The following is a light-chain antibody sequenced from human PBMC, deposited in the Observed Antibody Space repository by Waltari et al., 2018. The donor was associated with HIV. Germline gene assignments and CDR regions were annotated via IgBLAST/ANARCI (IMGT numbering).Light chain of an antibody. J-gene: IGKJ4*01. CDR2: AAS. V-gene: IGKV1-9*01. CDR3: QQLNSYPLT. CDR1: QGISSH. Sequence: DIQLTQSPSFLSASVGDRVTITCRASQGISSHLAWYQQKPGKAPKLLIFAASTLQSGVPSTFSGSGSGTEFTLTISSLQPEDFATYFCQQLNSYPLTFGGGTKVEIK.